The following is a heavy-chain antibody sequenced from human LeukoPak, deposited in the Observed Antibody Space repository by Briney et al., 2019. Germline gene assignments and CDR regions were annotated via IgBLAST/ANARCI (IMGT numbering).Heavy chain of an antibody. CDR2: IYPGDSDT. CDR1: GYSFTIYW. D-gene: IGHD2-15*01. Sequence: GESLKISCKGSGYSFTIYWIGWVRQMPGKSLEWMGIIYPGDSDTRYSPSFQGQVTISADKSISTAYLQWSSLKASDTAMYYCARGYCSGGFCFDYWGQGTLVTVSS. CDR3: ARGYCSGGFCFDY. J-gene: IGHJ4*02. V-gene: IGHV5-51*01.